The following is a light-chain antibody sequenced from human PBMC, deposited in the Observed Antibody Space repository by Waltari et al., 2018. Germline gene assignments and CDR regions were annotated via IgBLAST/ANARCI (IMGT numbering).Light chain of an antibody. J-gene: IGKJ1*01. Sequence: EIVLTQSPGTLSLSPGERATLSCRASQRVSSSYLAWYQQKPGQAPRLLSYGASSRATVIPDRFSGSGSGTDFTLTISRLEPEDFAVYYCQQYGSSRTWTFGQGTKVEIK. CDR1: QRVSSSY. CDR3: QQYGSSRTWT. V-gene: IGKV3-20*01. CDR2: GAS.